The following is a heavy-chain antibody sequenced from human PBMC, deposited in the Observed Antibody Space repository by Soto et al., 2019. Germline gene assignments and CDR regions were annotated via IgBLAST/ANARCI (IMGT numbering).Heavy chain of an antibody. V-gene: IGHV6-1*01. CDR3: ARVHCSAGTCLDGLDF. D-gene: IGHD2-15*01. Sequence: SQTLSLTCVISGDSVSSNGACWNWIRQSPSRGLQWLRRMYYRSKWFHDYAASVESRMAINPDTSRNQFSLQLNYVTPEDTAVYYCARVHCSAGTCLDGLDFWGQGTTVTVSS. CDR1: GDSVSSNGAC. J-gene: IGHJ6*02. CDR2: MYYRSKWFH.